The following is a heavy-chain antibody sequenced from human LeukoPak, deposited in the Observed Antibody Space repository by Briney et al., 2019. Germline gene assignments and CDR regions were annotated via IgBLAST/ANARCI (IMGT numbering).Heavy chain of an antibody. CDR1: GGSISRYY. CDR2: IFLIGCT. J-gene: IGHJ4*02. Sequence: PSETLSLTCIVSGGSISRYYLSGVRPPPGRGLAGVGYIFLIGCTKYGPSLNSRLTISLDTSKNQFSLKLSSVTAADTAVYYCARQPAGYCGKTGYYQYYFDYWGRGTLVTVSS. CDR3: ARQPAGYCGKTGYYQYYFDY. D-gene: IGHD3-9*01. V-gene: IGHV4-59*08.